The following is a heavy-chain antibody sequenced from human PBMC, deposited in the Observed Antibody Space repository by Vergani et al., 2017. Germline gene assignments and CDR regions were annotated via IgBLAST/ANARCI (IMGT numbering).Heavy chain of an antibody. CDR3: ARAAIRPFYYGDYEYYFDY. Sequence: QVQLQESGPGLVKPSQTLSLTCTVSGGSISSGGYYWSWIRQHPGKGLEWIGYIYYSGSTYYNPSLKSRVTISVDTSKHQFSLKLSSVTAADTAVYYCARAAIRPFYYGDYEYYFDYWGQGTLVTVSS. CDR2: IYYSGST. CDR1: GGSISSGGYY. V-gene: IGHV4-31*03. D-gene: IGHD4-17*01. J-gene: IGHJ4*02.